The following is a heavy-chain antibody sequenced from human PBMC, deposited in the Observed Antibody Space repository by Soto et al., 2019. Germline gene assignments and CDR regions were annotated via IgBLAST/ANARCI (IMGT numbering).Heavy chain of an antibody. CDR1: GGSISSSSYY. Sequence: SETLSLTCTVSGGSISSSSYYWGWIRQPPGKGLEWIGYIYYSGSPYYNPSLKSRVTISVDTSKNQFSLKLSSVTAADTAVYYCAVPAASVAGASGSYYYYGMDVWGQGTTVTVS. CDR2: IYYSGSP. D-gene: IGHD6-19*01. V-gene: IGHV4-39*01. J-gene: IGHJ6*02. CDR3: AVPAASVAGASGSYYYYGMDV.